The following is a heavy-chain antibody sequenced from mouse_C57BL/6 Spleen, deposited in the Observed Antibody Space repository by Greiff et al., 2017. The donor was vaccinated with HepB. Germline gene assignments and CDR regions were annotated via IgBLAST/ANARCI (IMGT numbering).Heavy chain of an antibody. CDR2: ISDGGSYT. J-gene: IGHJ3*01. V-gene: IGHV5-4*01. Sequence: DVQLQESGGGLVKPGGSLKLSCAASGFTFSSYAMSWVRQTPEKRLEWVATISDGGSYTYYPDNVKGRFTIARDNAKNNLYLQMSHLKSEDTAMYYCASYYDAFAYWGQGTLVTVSA. CDR1: GFTFSSYA. CDR3: ASYYDAFAY. D-gene: IGHD2-4*01.